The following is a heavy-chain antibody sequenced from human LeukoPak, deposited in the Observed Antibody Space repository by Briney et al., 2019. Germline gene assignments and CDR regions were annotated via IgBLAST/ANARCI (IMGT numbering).Heavy chain of an antibody. CDR1: GFTFGDYA. V-gene: IGHV3-49*03. CDR2: IRSKAYGGTT. J-gene: IGHJ4*02. D-gene: IGHD6-13*01. Sequence: GVLRLSCTASGFTFGDYAMSWFRQAPGKGLEWVGFIRSKAYGGTTEYAASVKGRFTISRDDSKSIAYLQMNSLKTEDTAVYYCTRERYSSSWDLWYFDYWGQGTLVTVSS. CDR3: TRERYSSSWDLWYFDY.